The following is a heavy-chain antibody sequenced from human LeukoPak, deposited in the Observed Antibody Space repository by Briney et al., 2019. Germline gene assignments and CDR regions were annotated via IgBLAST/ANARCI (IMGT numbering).Heavy chain of an antibody. CDR3: AREPYRYCSGGSCYPYNWFDP. Sequence: SETLSLTCTVSGASVSGHFWSWIRQPPGKGLEWIGDIYDSGNTNYNPSLKSRVTISVDTSKNQFSLKLSSVTAADTAVYYCAREPYRYCSGGSCYPYNWFDPWGQGTLVTVSS. CDR1: GASVSGHF. CDR2: IYDSGNT. V-gene: IGHV4-59*02. D-gene: IGHD2-15*01. J-gene: IGHJ5*02.